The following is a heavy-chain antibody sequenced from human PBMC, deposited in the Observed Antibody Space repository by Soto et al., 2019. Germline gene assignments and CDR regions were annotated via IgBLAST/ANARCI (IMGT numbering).Heavy chain of an antibody. J-gene: IGHJ4*01. CDR1: GFGFSDVW. CDR3: ATEGEMSGASDWADYFDH. V-gene: IGHV3-15*01. CDR2: MKRRYDDGTT. D-gene: IGHD2-15*01. Sequence: QLVESGGGLVEPGGSLRLSCAASGFGFSDVWMTWVRQVPGKGLEWVGRMKRRYDDGTTDYAAAVKGRFTISRDDSKTTLYLQIDSLKTEDTAVYSCATEGEMSGASDWADYFDHWGQGTLVTVSS.